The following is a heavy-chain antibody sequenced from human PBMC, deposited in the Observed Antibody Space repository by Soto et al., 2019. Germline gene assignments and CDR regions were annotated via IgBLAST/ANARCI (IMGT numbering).Heavy chain of an antibody. D-gene: IGHD3-3*01. CDR1: GGSISSYY. Sequence: PSETLSLTCTVSGGSISSYYWSWIRQPPGKGLEWIGYIYYSGSTNYNPSLKSRVTISVDTSKNQFSLKLSSVTAADTAVYYCARCGGVFGVVTHMDVWGKGTTVTVSS. CDR3: ARCGGVFGVVTHMDV. J-gene: IGHJ6*03. CDR2: IYYSGST. V-gene: IGHV4-59*01.